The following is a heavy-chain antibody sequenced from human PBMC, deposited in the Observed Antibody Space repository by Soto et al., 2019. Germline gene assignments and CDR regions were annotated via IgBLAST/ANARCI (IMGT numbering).Heavy chain of an antibody. CDR3: TRALSGSYDS. J-gene: IGHJ5*01. D-gene: IGHD1-26*01. V-gene: IGHV6-1*01. Sequence: SQTLALTCAISGDSVSSKSAAWNWIRQSPSRGLEWLGRTYYRSKWSTDYAVSVKSRITINPDTSKKQSSLQLNSVTPEDTAVYYCTRALSGSYDSWGQGTLVTVSS. CDR1: GDSVSSKSAA. CDR2: TYYRSKWST.